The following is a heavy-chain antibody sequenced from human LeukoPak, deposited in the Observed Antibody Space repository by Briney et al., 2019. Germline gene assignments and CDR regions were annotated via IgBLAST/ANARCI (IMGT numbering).Heavy chain of an antibody. CDR1: GGSISSYY. V-gene: IGHV4-59*08. J-gene: IGHJ5*02. D-gene: IGHD3/OR15-3a*01. CDR2: ICYSGST. Sequence: SETLSLTCTVSGGSISSYYWSWIRQPPGKGLEWIGYICYSGSTNHNPSLKSRVTISVDTSKNQFSLKLSSVTAADTAVYYCARRTGTRFDPWGQGTLVTVSS. CDR3: ARRTGTRFDP.